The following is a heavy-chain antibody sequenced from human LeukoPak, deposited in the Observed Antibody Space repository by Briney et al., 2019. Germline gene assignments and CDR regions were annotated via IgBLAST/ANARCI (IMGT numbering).Heavy chain of an antibody. V-gene: IGHV1-18*04. D-gene: IGHD5/OR15-5a*01. CDR2: ISAYNGNT. CDR3: AREVLGWFDP. J-gene: IGHJ5*02. Sequence: ASVKVSCKASGYTFTGYYMHWVRQAPGQGLEWMGWISAYNGNTNYAQKLQGRVTMTTDTSTSTAYMELRSLRSDDTAVYYCAREVLGWFDPWGQGTLVTVSS. CDR1: GYTFTGYY.